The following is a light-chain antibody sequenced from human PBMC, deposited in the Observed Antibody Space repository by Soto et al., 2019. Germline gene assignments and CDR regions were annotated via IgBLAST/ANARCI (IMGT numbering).Light chain of an antibody. V-gene: IGKV3-11*01. J-gene: IGKJ5*01. CDR3: QLQGGSPIT. CDR1: QSFGLY. Sequence: EIVLPPSPATASLSPVEGANLSRRASQSFGLYLSWYKEKHGQAPRLIIYDTSNRAPGIPARFSGIASGTDFTLTFGSLEPEESSVDESQLQGGSPITGGLGTRLEIK. CDR2: DTS.